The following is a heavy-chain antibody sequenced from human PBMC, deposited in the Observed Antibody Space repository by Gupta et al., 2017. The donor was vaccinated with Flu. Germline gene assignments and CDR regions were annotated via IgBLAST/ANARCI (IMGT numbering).Heavy chain of an antibody. V-gene: IGHV3-23*01. CDR2: ISGSGDTT. Sequence: EVQLLESGGGLIQPGGSLRLSCAASGIPFSNYAMTWVRQAPEKGLEWVSAISGSGDTTYYADSVKGRFTISRDNSKYTLYLQMNSLRAEDTAVYYCAKAAYSYGTGRFFDSWGQGTLVTVSS. D-gene: IGHD5-18*01. CDR3: AKAAYSYGTGRFFDS. CDR1: GIPFSNYA. J-gene: IGHJ4*02.